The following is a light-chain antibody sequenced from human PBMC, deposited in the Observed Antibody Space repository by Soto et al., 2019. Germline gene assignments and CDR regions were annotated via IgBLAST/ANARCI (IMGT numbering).Light chain of an antibody. CDR3: SSYTYSSTRV. J-gene: IGLJ1*01. CDR1: SSDVGGYNY. V-gene: IGLV2-14*01. Sequence: QSALTQPASVSGSPGQSITISCTGTSSDVGGYNYVSWYQQHPGKAPKLMIYEVTNRPSGVSNRFSGSKSGNTASLTISGLQAEDEADYYCSSYTYSSTRVFGTGTSSPS. CDR2: EVT.